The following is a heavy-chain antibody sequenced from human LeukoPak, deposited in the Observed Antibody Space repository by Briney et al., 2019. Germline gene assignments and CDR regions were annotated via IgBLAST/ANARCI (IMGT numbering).Heavy chain of an antibody. Sequence: PSEILSLTCTVSGGSISSYYWSWIRQPPGKGLEWIGYIYYSGSTNYNPSLKSRVTISVDTSKNQFSLKLSSVTAADTAVYYCARLYSSSWYRSPTKEFDYWGQGTLVTVSS. V-gene: IGHV4-59*01. D-gene: IGHD6-13*01. J-gene: IGHJ4*02. CDR1: GGSISSYY. CDR2: IYYSGST. CDR3: ARLYSSSWYRSPTKEFDY.